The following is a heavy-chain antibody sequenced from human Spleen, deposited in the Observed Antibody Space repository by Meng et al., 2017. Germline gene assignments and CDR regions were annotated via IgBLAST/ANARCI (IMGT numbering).Heavy chain of an antibody. Sequence: GSLRLSCTVSGGSITTFYWNWIRQPPGKGLEWIGSIYYRGSTNNNPSLKSRVTISIDKSKNQFSLKLSSVTPADTAVYYCARDQYFYDSSGYYSDYFDYWGLGTMVTGSS. CDR1: GGSITTFY. CDR3: ARDQYFYDSSGYYSDYFDY. CDR2: IYYRGST. J-gene: IGHJ4*02. V-gene: IGHV4-59*01. D-gene: IGHD3-22*01.